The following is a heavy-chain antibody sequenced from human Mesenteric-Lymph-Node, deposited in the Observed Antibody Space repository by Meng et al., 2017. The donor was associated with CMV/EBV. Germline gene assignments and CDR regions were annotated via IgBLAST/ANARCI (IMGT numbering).Heavy chain of an antibody. V-gene: IGHV3-7*01. CDR3: AREGGLTF. CDR2: INEDQSEK. J-gene: IGHJ4*02. Sequence: GGSLRLSCAASGFTLSDFWMSWVRQAPGKGLEWVANINEDQSEKYYVDSVKGRFTISRDNAKNSLYLQMNSLRVEDTAVYFCAREGGLTFWGQGTLVTVSS. CDR1: GFTLSDFW. D-gene: IGHD3-16*01.